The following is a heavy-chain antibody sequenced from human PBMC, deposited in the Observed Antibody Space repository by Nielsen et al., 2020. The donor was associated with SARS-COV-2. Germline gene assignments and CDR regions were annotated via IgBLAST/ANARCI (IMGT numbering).Heavy chain of an antibody. CDR2: ISYDGSNK. J-gene: IGHJ3*02. CDR1: GFTFSSYA. V-gene: IGHV3-30-3*01. D-gene: IGHD3/OR15-3a*01. Sequence: GGSLRLSCAASGFTFSSYAMHWVRQAPGKGLEWVAVISYDGSNKYYADSVKGRFTISRDNAKNSLYLQMNSLRAEDTALYYCAKDLGQDDAFDIWGQGTMVTVSS. CDR3: AKDLGQDDAFDI.